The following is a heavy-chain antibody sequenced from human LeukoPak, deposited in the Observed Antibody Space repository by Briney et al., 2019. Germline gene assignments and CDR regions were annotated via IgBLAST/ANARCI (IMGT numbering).Heavy chain of an antibody. CDR1: GGSIFSYY. CDR3: ARRAYYDSSGFYPTSGYFDL. V-gene: IGHV4-4*08. J-gene: IGHJ2*01. Sequence: SETLSLTCTVSGGSIFSYYWNWIRQPPGKGLEWIGYIYSNGITNYSPSLRSRGTISIATSKNQFSLRLRSVTAADTAIYYCARRAYYDSSGFYPTSGYFDLWGRGTLVTVSS. D-gene: IGHD3-22*01. CDR2: IYSNGIT.